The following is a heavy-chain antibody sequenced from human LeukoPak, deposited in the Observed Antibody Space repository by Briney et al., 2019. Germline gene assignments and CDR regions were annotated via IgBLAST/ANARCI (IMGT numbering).Heavy chain of an antibody. CDR3: ARDDDTYQLRS. V-gene: IGHV4-38-2*02. CDR1: GYFITSGFY. CDR2: IHHSGST. Sequence: SETLSLTCSVSGYFITSGFYWGWIRQPPGKGLEWIGSIHHSGSTYYNPSLKSRVTISADTSKNHFFLKLSSVTAADTAMDYCARDDDTYQLRSWGQGTLVTVSS. D-gene: IGHD2-2*01. J-gene: IGHJ5*02.